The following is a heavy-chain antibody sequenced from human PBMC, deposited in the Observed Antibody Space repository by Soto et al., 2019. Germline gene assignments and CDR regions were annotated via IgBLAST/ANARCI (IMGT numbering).Heavy chain of an antibody. Sequence: QVQLVESGGGVVQPGRSLRLSCAASGFTFSSYAMHWVRQAPGKGLEWVAVISYDGSNKYYADSVKGRFTISRDNSKNTLYLQMNSLRAEDTAVYYCARDRSRLNWFDPWGQGTLVTVSS. V-gene: IGHV3-30-3*01. CDR1: GFTFSSYA. CDR3: ARDRSRLNWFDP. D-gene: IGHD6-25*01. J-gene: IGHJ5*02. CDR2: ISYDGSNK.